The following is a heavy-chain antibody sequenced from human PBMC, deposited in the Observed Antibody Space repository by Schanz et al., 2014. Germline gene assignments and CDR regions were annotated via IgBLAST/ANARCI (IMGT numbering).Heavy chain of an antibody. Sequence: EVQLLESGGGLVQPGESLRLSCAASGFTFSTYAMSWARQTPGKGLEWVSSISSSSSYISYADSVKGRFTISRDNAKNSLYLQMNSLRAEDTAVYYCARPSDSSWYMDVWGKGTTVTVSS. V-gene: IGHV3-21*02. CDR1: GFTFSTYA. CDR3: ARPSDSSWYMDV. D-gene: IGHD2-21*02. J-gene: IGHJ6*03. CDR2: ISSSSSYI.